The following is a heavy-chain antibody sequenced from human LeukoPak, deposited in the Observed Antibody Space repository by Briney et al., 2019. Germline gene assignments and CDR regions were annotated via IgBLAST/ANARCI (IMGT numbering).Heavy chain of an antibody. CDR1: GFTFGDYF. J-gene: IGHJ6*02. CDR3: ARGEKYPSRFGMDV. D-gene: IGHD2-2*01. CDR2: ISSPGTTV. V-gene: IGHV3-11*01. Sequence: GGSLRLSCAASGFTFGDYFMNWFRQGPGKGLDWFSNISSPGTTVYYPDSVRGRFTLSRDNAKNSVFLQMNSLRVEDTALYYCARGEKYPSRFGMDVWGQGTTVTVSS.